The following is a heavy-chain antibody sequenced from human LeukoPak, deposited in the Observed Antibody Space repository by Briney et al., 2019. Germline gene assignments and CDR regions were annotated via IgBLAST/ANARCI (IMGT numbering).Heavy chain of an antibody. D-gene: IGHD3-9*01. Sequence: GESLKISCKGSGYSFTSYWIGWVRQMPGKGLEWMGIIYPGDSDTRYSPSFQGQVTISADKSISTAYLQWSSLKASDTAMYYCARDYDILTGYGAFDIWGQGTMVTVPS. J-gene: IGHJ3*02. V-gene: IGHV5-51*01. CDR1: GYSFTSYW. CDR3: ARDYDILTGYGAFDI. CDR2: IYPGDSDT.